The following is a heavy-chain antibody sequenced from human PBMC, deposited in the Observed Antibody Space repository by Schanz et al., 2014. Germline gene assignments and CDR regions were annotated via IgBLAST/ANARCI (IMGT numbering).Heavy chain of an antibody. Sequence: QIQLVQSGPEVKKPGATVKVSCKASGYIFINSGISWVRQAPGQGLEWMGWISVYNHNKEYDQKFQGRVTMTTDTSTSTAYMALPDLRSNDTAVYYCARDRRFFDRDDVYYFDSWGQGTLVTVSS. D-gene: IGHD3-3*01. J-gene: IGHJ4*02. CDR2: ISVYNHNK. CDR1: GYIFINSG. V-gene: IGHV1-18*01. CDR3: ARDRRFFDRDDVYYFDS.